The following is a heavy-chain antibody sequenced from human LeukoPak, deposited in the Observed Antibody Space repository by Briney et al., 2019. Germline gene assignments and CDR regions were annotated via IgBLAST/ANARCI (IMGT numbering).Heavy chain of an antibody. J-gene: IGHJ4*02. D-gene: IGHD5-24*01. CDR2: IYYSGST. V-gene: IGHV4-30-4*01. CDR1: GGSISSGDYY. Sequence: SETLSLTCTVSGGSISSGDYYWSWIRQPPGKGLEWIGYIYYSGSTYYNPSLKSRVTISVDKSKNQFSLNLSSVTAADTAVYYCARERLVDLATIFDYWGQGALVTVSS. CDR3: ARERLVDLATIFDY.